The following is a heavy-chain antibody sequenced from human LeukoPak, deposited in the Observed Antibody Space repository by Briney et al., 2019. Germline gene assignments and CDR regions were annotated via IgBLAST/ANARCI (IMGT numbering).Heavy chain of an antibody. CDR1: GFTFSSYS. Sequence: GGSLRLPCAASGFTFSSYSMNWVRQAPGKGLEWVSSISSSSSYIYYADSVKGRFTISRDNAKNSLYLQMNSLRAEDTAVYYCARDNSPKYSSGWYDYGYWGQGTLVTVSS. V-gene: IGHV3-21*01. CDR2: ISSSSSYI. CDR3: ARDNSPKYSSGWYDYGY. D-gene: IGHD6-19*01. J-gene: IGHJ4*02.